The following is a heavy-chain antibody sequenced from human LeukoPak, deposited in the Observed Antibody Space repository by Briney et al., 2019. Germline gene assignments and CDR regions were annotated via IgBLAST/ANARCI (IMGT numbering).Heavy chain of an antibody. Sequence: PGASLRLSCAASGFIFRNYAMSWVRQAPGKGQEWVSAITGSGDTTYYADSVKGRFTISRDNSKNTLYVEMNTLRAEDTAVYYCAKWGGYDILTGYYVSDFWGQGTLVTVSS. CDR3: AKWGGYDILTGYYVSDF. J-gene: IGHJ4*02. D-gene: IGHD3-9*01. CDR2: ITGSGDTT. CDR1: GFIFRNYA. V-gene: IGHV3-23*01.